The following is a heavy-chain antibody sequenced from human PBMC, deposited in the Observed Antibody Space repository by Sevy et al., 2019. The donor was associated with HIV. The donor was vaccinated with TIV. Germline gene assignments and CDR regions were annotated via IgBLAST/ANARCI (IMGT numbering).Heavy chain of an antibody. CDR2: ISWNSGSI. D-gene: IGHD3-22*01. J-gene: IGHJ3*02. Sequence: GGSLRLSCAASGFTFDDYAMHWVRQAPGKGLEWVSGISWNSGSIGYADSVKGRFTISRDNAKNSLYLQMNSLRAEDTALYYCAKGGYYYESYDGLDIWGQGTMVTVSS. V-gene: IGHV3-9*01. CDR1: GFTFDDYA. CDR3: AKGGYYYESYDGLDI.